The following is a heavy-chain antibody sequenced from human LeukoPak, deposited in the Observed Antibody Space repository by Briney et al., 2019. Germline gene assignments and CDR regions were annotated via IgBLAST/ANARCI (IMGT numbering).Heavy chain of an antibody. CDR1: GLIVSSNY. V-gene: IGHV3-53*01. CDR3: ARDGSSRSLQF. CDR2: IHSDDST. J-gene: IGHJ1*01. Sequence: PGGSLRLSCAASGLIVSSNYMSWVRQAPGKGLEWVSLIHSDDSTYYADSVKGRFTISRDNSKNTLYLQMNSLRAEDTAMYYCARDGSSRSLQFWGQGTLVTVSS.